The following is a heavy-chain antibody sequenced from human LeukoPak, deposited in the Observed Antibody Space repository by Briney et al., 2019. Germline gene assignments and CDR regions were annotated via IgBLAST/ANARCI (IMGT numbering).Heavy chain of an antibody. CDR2: IYHSGST. J-gene: IGHJ1*01. D-gene: IGHD3-22*01. CDR3: ARGWIITMIVDEYFQH. Sequence: PSETLSLTCTVSGYSISSGYYWGWIRQPPGKGLEWIGSIYHSGSTYYNPSLKSRVTISVDTSKNQFSLKLSSVTAADTAVYYCARGWIITMIVDEYFQHWGQGTLVTVSS. V-gene: IGHV4-38-2*02. CDR1: GYSISSGYY.